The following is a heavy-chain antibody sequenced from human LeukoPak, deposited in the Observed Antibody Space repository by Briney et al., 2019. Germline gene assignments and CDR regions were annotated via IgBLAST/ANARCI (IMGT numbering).Heavy chain of an antibody. D-gene: IGHD2-2*01. J-gene: IGHJ4*02. Sequence: GGSLRLSCVASGFTFSSYGMNWVRQAPGKGLEWVSYITSSSSTIYYADSVKGRFTISRDNAKNSLYLQMNSLRAEDTAVYYCERDYDFDYWGQGTLVTVSS. CDR1: GFTFSSYG. CDR2: ITSSSSTI. CDR3: ERDYDFDY. V-gene: IGHV3-48*01.